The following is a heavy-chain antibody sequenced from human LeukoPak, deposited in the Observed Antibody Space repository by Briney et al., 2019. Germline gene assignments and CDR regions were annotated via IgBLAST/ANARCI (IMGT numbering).Heavy chain of an antibody. CDR3: AKEKGGPYNWNPSPAAEYFQH. D-gene: IGHD1-20*01. J-gene: IGHJ1*01. CDR2: ISYDGSNK. Sequence: GGSLRLSCAASGFTFSSYGMHWVRQAPGKGLEWVAVISYDGSNKYYADSVKGRFTISRDNSKNTLYLQMNSLRAEDTAVYYCAKEKGGPYNWNPSPAAEYFQHWGQGTLVTVSS. V-gene: IGHV3-30*19. CDR1: GFTFSSYG.